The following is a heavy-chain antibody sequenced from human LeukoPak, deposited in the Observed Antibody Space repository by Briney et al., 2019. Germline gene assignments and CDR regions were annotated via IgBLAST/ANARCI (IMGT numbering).Heavy chain of an antibody. D-gene: IGHD2-15*01. J-gene: IGHJ4*02. CDR2: ISYDGSNK. CDR3: AKDFVDCSGGSCYIYFDY. V-gene: IGHV3-30*18. CDR1: GFTFSSYG. Sequence: GGSLRLSCAAPGFTFSSYGMHWVRQAPGKGLEWVAVISYDGSNKYYADSVKGRFTISRDNSKNTLYLQMNSLRAEDTAVYYCAKDFVDCSGGSCYIYFDYWGQGTLVTVSS.